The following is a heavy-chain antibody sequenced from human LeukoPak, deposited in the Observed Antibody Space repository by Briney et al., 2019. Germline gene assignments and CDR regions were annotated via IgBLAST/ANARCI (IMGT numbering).Heavy chain of an antibody. CDR3: TTDQPLKRRAGTTFPDY. CDR1: GFTFSNAW. D-gene: IGHD1-1*01. J-gene: IGHJ4*02. Sequence: GGSLRLSCAASGFTFSNAWMSWVRQAPGKGLEWVGRIKSKTDGGTTDYAAPVKGRFTISRDDSKNTLYLQMNSLKTEDTAVYYCTTDQPLKRRAGTTFPDYWGQGTLVTVSS. V-gene: IGHV3-15*01. CDR2: IKSKTDGGTT.